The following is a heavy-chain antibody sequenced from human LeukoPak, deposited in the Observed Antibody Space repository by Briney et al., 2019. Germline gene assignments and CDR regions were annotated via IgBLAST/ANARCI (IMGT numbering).Heavy chain of an antibody. CDR2: MYYRGTT. CDR3: AREYSRSVVAGSRPDL. Sequence: SETLAHTCSVSGGSISSSSYHWGWIRQSPGKGLEWIGSMYYRGTTYENSSLKSRLTISIDTSNNQFSLKLTSVTAGDTAVYYCAREYSRSVVAGSRPDLWGQGLLVTVSS. D-gene: IGHD2-21*01. V-gene: IGHV4-39*02. CDR1: GGSISSSSYH. J-gene: IGHJ4*02.